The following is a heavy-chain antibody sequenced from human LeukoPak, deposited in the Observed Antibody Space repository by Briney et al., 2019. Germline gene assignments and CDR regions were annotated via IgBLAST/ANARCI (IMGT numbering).Heavy chain of an antibody. V-gene: IGHV3-7*03. J-gene: IGHJ4*02. CDR3: ARYCSGGSCFDY. D-gene: IGHD2-15*01. CDR1: GFTFSTYW. CDR2: INQDGGEN. Sequence: GGSLRLSCAASGFTFSTYWMSWVRQAPGKELEWVANINQDGGENYYVDSVKGRFTISRDNAKNSLYLQMNSLRAEDTAVYYCARYCSGGSCFDYWGQGTLVTVSS.